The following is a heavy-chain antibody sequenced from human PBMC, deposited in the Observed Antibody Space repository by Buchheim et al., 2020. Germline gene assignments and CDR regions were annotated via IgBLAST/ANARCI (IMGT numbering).Heavy chain of an antibody. V-gene: IGHV4-39*07. CDR2: IGHTGDT. Sequence: QLQLQESGPGLVKPSETLSLTCTVSGGSISSGSYYWGWIRQSPGKGLEWIAIIGHTGDTYYNPSLQSRVTISVDTSKNQFSLKLSSVTAADTAVYYCARVSRPNWYFDLWGRGTL. J-gene: IGHJ2*01. CDR1: GGSISSGSYY. CDR3: ARVSRPNWYFDL.